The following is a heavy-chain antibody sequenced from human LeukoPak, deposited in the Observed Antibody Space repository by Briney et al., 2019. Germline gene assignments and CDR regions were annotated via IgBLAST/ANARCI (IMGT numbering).Heavy chain of an antibody. CDR2: IKSDGST. V-gene: IGHV3-74*01. CDR3: ARAPSEIGGYYPEYFRH. CDR1: GFTFSTYW. J-gene: IGHJ1*01. D-gene: IGHD3-22*01. Sequence: GGSLRLSCAASGFTFSTYWMHWVRQAPGKGLVWVSRIKSDGSTNYADSVKGRFTISRDNAKNTVSLQMNSLRPEDTGVYYCARAPSEIGGYYPEYFRHWGQGALVTVSS.